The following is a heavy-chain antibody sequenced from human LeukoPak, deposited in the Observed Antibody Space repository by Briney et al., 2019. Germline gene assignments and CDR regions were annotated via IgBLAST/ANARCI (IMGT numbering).Heavy chain of an antibody. CDR2: IYPGDSDT. V-gene: IGHV5-51*01. J-gene: IGHJ4*02. CDR3: ARGVVAPAADY. D-gene: IGHD2-2*01. Sequence: GDSLKISCKGSGYSFTSYWNRWVRQMPGKGLEWMGIIYPGDSDTRYSPSFQGQVTISADKSISTAYLQWSSLKASDTAMYYCARGVVAPAADYWGQGTLVTVSS. CDR1: GYSFTSYW.